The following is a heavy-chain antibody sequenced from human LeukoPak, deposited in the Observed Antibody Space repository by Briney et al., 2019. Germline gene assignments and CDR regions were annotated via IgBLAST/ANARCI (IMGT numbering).Heavy chain of an antibody. CDR2: IYHSGST. J-gene: IGHJ4*02. CDR3: ARGFHDSSGYYSYHFDY. D-gene: IGHD3-22*01. Sequence: PSETLSLTCAVSGGSISSSNWWSWVRQPPGKGLEWIGEIYHSGSTNYNPSLKSRVTISVDKSKNQFSLKLSSVTAADTAVYYCARGFHDSSGYYSYHFDYWGQGTLVTVSS. CDR1: GGSISSSNW. V-gene: IGHV4-4*02.